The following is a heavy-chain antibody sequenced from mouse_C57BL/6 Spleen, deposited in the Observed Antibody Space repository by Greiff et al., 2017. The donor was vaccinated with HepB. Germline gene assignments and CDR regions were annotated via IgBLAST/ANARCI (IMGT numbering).Heavy chain of an antibody. CDR1: GYTFTSYW. V-gene: IGHV1-64*01. D-gene: IGHD1-1*01. J-gene: IGHJ2*01. CDR2: IHPNSGST. Sequence: LQQSGAELVKPGASVKLSCKASGYTFTSYWMHWVKQRPGQGLEWIGMIHPNSGSTNYNEKFKSKATLSVDKSSSTAYMQLSSLTSEDSAVYYCAREDYGSSYYFDYWGQGTTLTVSS. CDR3: AREDYGSSYYFDY.